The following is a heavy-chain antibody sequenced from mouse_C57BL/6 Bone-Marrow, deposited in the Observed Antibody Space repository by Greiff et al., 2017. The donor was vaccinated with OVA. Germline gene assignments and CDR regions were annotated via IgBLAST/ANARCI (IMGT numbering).Heavy chain of an antibody. D-gene: IGHD1-1*01. Sequence: EVQLVESGGGLVKPGGSLKLSCAASGFTFSSYAMSWVRQTPGKRLEWVATISDGGSYTYYPDNVKGRFTISRDNAKNNLYLQMSHLKSEDTAMYYCARALITTVVATLDYWGQGTTLTVSS. CDR2: ISDGGSYT. V-gene: IGHV5-4*01. J-gene: IGHJ2*01. CDR1: GFTFSSYA. CDR3: ARALITTVVATLDY.